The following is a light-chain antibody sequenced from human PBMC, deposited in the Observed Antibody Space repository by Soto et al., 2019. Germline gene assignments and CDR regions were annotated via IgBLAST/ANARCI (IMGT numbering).Light chain of an antibody. CDR1: QSISSE. J-gene: IGKJ2*01. Sequence: EIVMTQSPATLSVSPGESATLSCRASQSISSELAWYQQKPGQPHRLLIYGASTRATGVPARFTGSGSGSDFTLTLSGLQSEDFAVYYCQQGHNWPLTFGQGTRLEI. CDR2: GAS. V-gene: IGKV3-15*01. CDR3: QQGHNWPLT.